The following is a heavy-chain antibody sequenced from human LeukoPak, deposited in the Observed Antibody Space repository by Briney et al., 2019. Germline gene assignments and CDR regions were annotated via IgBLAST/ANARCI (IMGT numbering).Heavy chain of an antibody. CDR1: GFTFSSYW. CDR3: ARDRKNSYGHEFDY. V-gene: IGHV3-48*04. J-gene: IGHJ4*02. CDR2: ISSSGSIT. Sequence: GGSLRHSCAASGFTFSSYWMHWVRQAPGKGLEWVSYISSSGSITDYADSVKGRFTISRDNAKNSLYLQMNSLRAEDTAVYYCARDRKNSYGHEFDYWGQGTLVTVSS. D-gene: IGHD5-18*01.